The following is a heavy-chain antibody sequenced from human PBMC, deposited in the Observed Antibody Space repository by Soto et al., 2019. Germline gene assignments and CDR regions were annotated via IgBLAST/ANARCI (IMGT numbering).Heavy chain of an antibody. J-gene: IGHJ4*02. CDR3: ARWLTAGGDYGDLEYYFDY. CDR2: IYSGGST. CDR1: GFTVSSNY. V-gene: IGHV3-66*01. Sequence: GGSLRLSCAASGFTVSSNYMSWVRQAPGKGLEWVSVIYSGGSTYYADSVKGRFTISRDNSKNTLYLQMNSLRAEDTAVYYCARWLTAGGDYGDLEYYFDYWGQGTLVTVSS. D-gene: IGHD4-17*01.